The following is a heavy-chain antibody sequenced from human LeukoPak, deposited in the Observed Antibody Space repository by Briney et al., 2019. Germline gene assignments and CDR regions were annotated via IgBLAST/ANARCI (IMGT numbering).Heavy chain of an antibody. V-gene: IGHV3-53*05. J-gene: IGHJ4*02. CDR3: ARDSRGMLGYFDY. Sequence: QPGGSLRLSCAASGFTVSSNYMSWVRQAPGKGLEWVSVIYSGGSTYYADSVKGRFTISRDNSKNTLYLQMNSLRAEDTAVYYCARDSRGMLGYFDYWGQGTLVTVSS. D-gene: IGHD2-8*01. CDR2: IYSGGST. CDR1: GFTVSSNY.